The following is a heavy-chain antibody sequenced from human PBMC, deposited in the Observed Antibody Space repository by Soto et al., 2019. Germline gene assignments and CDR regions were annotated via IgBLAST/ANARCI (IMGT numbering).Heavy chain of an antibody. V-gene: IGHV6-1*01. D-gene: IGHD4-17*01. J-gene: IGHJ6*02. CDR3: ARDLLLDYGDSDPRGGMDV. CDR1: GDSVSSNSAA. Sequence: SQALSLTCAISGDSVSSNSAAWNWIRESPSRGLEWLGRTYYRSKWYNDYAVSVKSRITINPDTSKNQFSLQLNSVTPEDTAVYYCARDLLLDYGDSDPRGGMDVWGQGTTVTVSS. CDR2: TYYRSKWYN.